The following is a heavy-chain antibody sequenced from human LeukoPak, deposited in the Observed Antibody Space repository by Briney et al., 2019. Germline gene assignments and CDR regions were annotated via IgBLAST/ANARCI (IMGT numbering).Heavy chain of an antibody. J-gene: IGHJ4*02. D-gene: IGHD6-6*01. CDR3: ARDYSSSSTFGY. CDR1: GGSFSVYY. Sequence: SETLSLTCAVYGGSFSVYYWSWIRQPPGKGLERIGEINHSGSTNYNPSLKSRVTISVDTSKNQFSLKLSSVTAADTAVYYCARDYSSSSTFGYWGQGTLVTVSS. V-gene: IGHV4-34*01. CDR2: INHSGST.